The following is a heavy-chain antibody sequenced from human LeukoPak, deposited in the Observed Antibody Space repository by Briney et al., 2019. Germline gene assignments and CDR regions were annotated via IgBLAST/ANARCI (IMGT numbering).Heavy chain of an antibody. Sequence: GSSVKVSCKASGGTFSSYAISWVRQAPEQGLEWMGRIIPILGIANYAQKFQGRVTITADKSTSTAYMELSSLRSEDTAVYYCAEIRLVPKYFDLWGRGTLVTVSS. CDR2: IIPILGIA. D-gene: IGHD6-13*01. CDR3: AEIRLVPKYFDL. V-gene: IGHV1-69*04. J-gene: IGHJ2*01. CDR1: GGTFSSYA.